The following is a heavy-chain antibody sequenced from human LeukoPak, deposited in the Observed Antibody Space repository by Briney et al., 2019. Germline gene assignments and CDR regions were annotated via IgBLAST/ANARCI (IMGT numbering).Heavy chain of an antibody. J-gene: IGHJ4*02. CDR3: ARRRGYSYGSSFGY. Sequence: GASVKVSCKASGYTFTGYYMHWVRQAPGQGLEWMGRTNPNSGGTNYAPKFQGRVNMTRDTSISTAYMEQSRLRSHDTAVYYCARRRGYSYGSSFGYWGQGTLVTVSS. CDR2: TNPNSGGT. D-gene: IGHD5-18*01. CDR1: GYTFTGYY. V-gene: IGHV1-2*06.